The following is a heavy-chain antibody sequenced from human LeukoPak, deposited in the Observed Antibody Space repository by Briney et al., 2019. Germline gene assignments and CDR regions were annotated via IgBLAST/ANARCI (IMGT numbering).Heavy chain of an antibody. Sequence: GGPLRLSGAASGFTFSSYAMHWVRQAPGKGLVWVSRVKSDGSSTSSADSVKGRFTISRANARNTLYLQMSSLRAEDTAVYYCARDGFLGPVTAYLDYWGQGTPVTVSS. D-gene: IGHD2-21*02. J-gene: IGHJ4*02. V-gene: IGHV3-74*01. CDR3: ARDGFLGPVTAYLDY. CDR1: GFTFSSYA. CDR2: VKSDGSST.